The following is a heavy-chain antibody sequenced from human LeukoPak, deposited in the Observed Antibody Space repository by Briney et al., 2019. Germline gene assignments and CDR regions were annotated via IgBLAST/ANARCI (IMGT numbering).Heavy chain of an antibody. D-gene: IGHD3-10*01. CDR2: ISAYNGNT. CDR1: GYTFTSYG. V-gene: IGHV1-18*04. CDR3: ARDILWFGEHNYGMDV. Sequence: ASVKVSCKASGYTFTSYGISWVRQAPGQGLEWMGWISAYNGNTNYAQKLQGRVTMTTDTSTSTAYMELRSLRSDDTAVYYCARDILWFGEHNYGMDVWGKGTTVTVSS. J-gene: IGHJ6*04.